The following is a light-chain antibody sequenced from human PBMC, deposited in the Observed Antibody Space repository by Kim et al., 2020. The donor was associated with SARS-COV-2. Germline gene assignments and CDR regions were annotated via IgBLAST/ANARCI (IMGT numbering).Light chain of an antibody. Sequence: SASISCTSSQSLVHSDGHTYLSWLHPRPGQPPRLLIYKISTRFAGVPDRFRGSGAGTDFTLKITRVEAEDVGVYFCMQATQFPWTIGQGTKVDIK. CDR3: MQATQFPWT. CDR2: KIS. V-gene: IGKV2-24*01. CDR1: QSLVHSDGHTY. J-gene: IGKJ1*01.